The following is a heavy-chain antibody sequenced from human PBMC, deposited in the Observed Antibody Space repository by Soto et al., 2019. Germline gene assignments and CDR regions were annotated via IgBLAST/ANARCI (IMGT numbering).Heavy chain of an antibody. D-gene: IGHD2-2*01. CDR2: IYYSGST. J-gene: IGHJ5*02. CDR3: ARYNEGQLLWFWFDP. V-gene: IGHV4-59*01. CDR1: GGSISSYY. Sequence: SETLSLTCTVSGGSISSYYWSWIRQPPGKGLEWIGYIYYSGSTNYNPSLKSRVTISVDTSKNQFSLKLSSVTAADTAVYYCARYNEGQLLWFWFDPWGQGTLVTVSS.